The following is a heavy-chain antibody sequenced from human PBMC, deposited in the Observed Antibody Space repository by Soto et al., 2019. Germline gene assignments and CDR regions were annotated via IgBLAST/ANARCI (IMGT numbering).Heavy chain of an antibody. Sequence: SETLSLTCAVSGHSITGDYYWGWIRQPPGKGLEWIGTIYHSGSTYYNPSLKSRVTISVDTSKNQFSLKLSSVTAADTAVYYCARVGSIVAYDRRFYFDFWGQGTLVTVSS. CDR1: GHSITGDYY. CDR2: IYHSGST. CDR3: ARVGSIVAYDRRFYFDF. V-gene: IGHV4-38-2*01. J-gene: IGHJ4*02. D-gene: IGHD6-13*01.